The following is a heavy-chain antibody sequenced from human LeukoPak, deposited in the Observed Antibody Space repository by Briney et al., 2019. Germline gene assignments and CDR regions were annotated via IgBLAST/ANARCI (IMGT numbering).Heavy chain of an antibody. CDR2: IYYSGST. V-gene: IGHV4-59*11. Sequence: SETLSLTCTVSGVSISSHYWSWLRQPPGKGLEWIGYIYYSGSTNYNPSLKSRVTISVDTSKNQFSLKLSSVTAADTAVYYCARGRWLQLQGAFDIWGQGTMVTVSS. D-gene: IGHD5-24*01. J-gene: IGHJ3*02. CDR1: GVSISSHY. CDR3: ARGRWLQLQGAFDI.